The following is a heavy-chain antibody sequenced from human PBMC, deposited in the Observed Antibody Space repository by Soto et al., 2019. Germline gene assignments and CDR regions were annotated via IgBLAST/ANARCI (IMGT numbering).Heavy chain of an antibody. CDR1: GFTFSSYG. CDR3: ARDPRFDGEGC. J-gene: IGHJ4*02. V-gene: IGHV3-33*01. D-gene: IGHD3-10*01. Sequence: PGGSLRLSCAASGFTFSSYGMHWVRQAPGKGQEWVAVIWYDGSNKYYADSVKGRFTISRDNSKNTLYLQMNSLRAEDTAVCYCARDPRFDGEGCWGQGTLVTVSS. CDR2: IWYDGSNK.